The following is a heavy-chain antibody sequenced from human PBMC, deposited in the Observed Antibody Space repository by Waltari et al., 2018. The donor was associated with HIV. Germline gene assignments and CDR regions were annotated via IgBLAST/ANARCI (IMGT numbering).Heavy chain of an antibody. J-gene: IGHJ4*02. CDR1: GYTFTSYG. Sequence: QVQLVQSGSEVKKPGASVKVSCKTSGYTFTSYGISWVRQAPGQGLDWVGWVRDNKWNTHLAQKYQDRVTMTTDVSASTADMQLRSLRSDDTAVYYCARVGRGDQYDFWSASMTGGGDYWGQGTLVTVSS. D-gene: IGHD3-3*01. CDR2: VRDNKWNT. V-gene: IGHV1-18*01. CDR3: ARVGRGDQYDFWSASMTGGGDY.